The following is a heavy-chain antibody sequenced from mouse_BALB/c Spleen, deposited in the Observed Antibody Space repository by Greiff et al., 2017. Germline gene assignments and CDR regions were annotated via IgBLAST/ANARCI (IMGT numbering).Heavy chain of an antibody. J-gene: IGHJ2*01. V-gene: IGHV1-12*01. Sequence: LQQPGAELVKPGASVKMSCKASGYTFTSYNMHWVKQTPGQGLEWIGAIYPGNGDTSYNQKFKGKATLTADKSSSTAYMQLSSLTSEDSAVYYCARGNYVDYWGQGTTLTVSS. CDR1: GYTFTSYN. CDR2: IYPGNGDT. CDR3: ARGNYVDY.